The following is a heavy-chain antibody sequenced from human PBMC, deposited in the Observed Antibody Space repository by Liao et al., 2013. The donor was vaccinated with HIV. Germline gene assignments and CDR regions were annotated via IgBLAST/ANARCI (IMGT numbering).Heavy chain of an antibody. J-gene: IGHJ4*02. CDR3: ARGTIFGPDY. D-gene: IGHD3-3*01. CDR2: INHSGST. CDR1: GGSFSGYS. Sequence: QVQLQQWGAGLLKPSETLSLTCAVYGGSFSGYSWSWIRQPPGKGLEWIGEINHSGSTNYIPSLKSRVTISVDTSKNQFSLKLSSVTAADTAVYYCARGTIFGPDYWGQGTLVTVSS. V-gene: IGHV4-34*02.